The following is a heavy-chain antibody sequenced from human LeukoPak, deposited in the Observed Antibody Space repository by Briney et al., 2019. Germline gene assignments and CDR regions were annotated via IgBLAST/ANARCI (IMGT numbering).Heavy chain of an antibody. V-gene: IGHV4-34*01. Sequence: SETLSLTCAVYGGSFSGYYWSWICQPPGKGLEWIGEINHSGSTNYNPSLKSRVTISVDTSKNQFSLKLSSVTAADTAVYYCARGKYKRFYGSGSYYNANFDYWGQGTLVTVSS. CDR1: GGSFSGYY. CDR2: INHSGST. D-gene: IGHD3-10*01. J-gene: IGHJ4*02. CDR3: ARGKYKRFYGSGSYYNANFDY.